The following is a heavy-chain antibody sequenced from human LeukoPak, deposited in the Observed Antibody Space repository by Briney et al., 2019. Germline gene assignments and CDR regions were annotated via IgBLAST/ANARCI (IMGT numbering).Heavy chain of an antibody. V-gene: IGHV1-2*02. CDR3: ARGCSSTSCYLGVGY. CDR2: INPNNGGT. J-gene: IGHJ4*02. CDR1: GYTFTGYY. Sequence: GASVKLSCTASGYTFTGYYMHWVRQAPGQGLEWMGWINPNNGGTNYAQKFQGRVTMTRDTSISTAYMELSRLRSDDTAVYYCARGCSSTSCYLGVGYWGQGTLVTVPS. D-gene: IGHD2-2*01.